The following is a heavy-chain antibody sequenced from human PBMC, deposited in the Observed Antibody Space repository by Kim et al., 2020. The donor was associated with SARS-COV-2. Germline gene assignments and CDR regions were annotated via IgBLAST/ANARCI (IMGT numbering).Heavy chain of an antibody. Sequence: SETLSLTCAVYGGSFSGYSWTWIRQPPGKGLEWIGEINHSGSTNYNPSLQSRVSXXLAPSKNQFSLXLRCGPAADXAVYYCARGRAXXXXAPVLGLGPXYXXXXXDVWGXXXTVTVS. CDR2: INHSGST. V-gene: IGHV4-34*01. CDR3: ARGRAXXXXAPVLGLGPXYXXXXXDV. CDR1: GGSFSGYS. D-gene: IGHD6-6*01. J-gene: IGHJ6*02.